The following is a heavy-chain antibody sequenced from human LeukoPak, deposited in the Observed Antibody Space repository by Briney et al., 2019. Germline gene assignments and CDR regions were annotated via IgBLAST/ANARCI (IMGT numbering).Heavy chain of an antibody. V-gene: IGHV3-30-3*01. CDR3: ARDQGYYFDY. Sequence: PGGSLRLSCVVSGFTFSSYATHWVRQAPGKGLEWVAVISYDGNNKYYADSVKGRFTISRDNSKNTLYLQMNSLRAEDTAVYYCARDQGYYFDYWGQGTLVTVSS. CDR2: ISYDGNNK. CDR1: GFTFSSYA. J-gene: IGHJ4*02.